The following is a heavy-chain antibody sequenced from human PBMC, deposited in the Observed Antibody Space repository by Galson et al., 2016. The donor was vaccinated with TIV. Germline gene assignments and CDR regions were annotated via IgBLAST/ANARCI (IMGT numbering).Heavy chain of an antibody. Sequence: SVKVSCKASGGSFSTHTFNWVRQAPGQGLEWMGGIVPLFRTTNYAQKFQGRVTFTADKSSSTAYMEVSRLTSDDTAVYYCAKDRNTALDTYYYYYGMDVWGQGTTVTVSS. CDR2: IVPLFRTT. CDR3: AKDRNTALDTYYYYYGMDV. J-gene: IGHJ6*02. V-gene: IGHV1-69*06. D-gene: IGHD5-18*01. CDR1: GGSFSTHT.